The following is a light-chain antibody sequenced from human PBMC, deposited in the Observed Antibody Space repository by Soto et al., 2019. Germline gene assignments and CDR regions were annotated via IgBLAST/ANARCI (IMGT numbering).Light chain of an antibody. Sequence: DIQMTQSPSTLSASVGDRVTITCRASQSISSWLAWYQQKPGKAPKLLIYSASNSDSGVPSRFSGSGSGTEFTLTISSLQPDDFATYYCQQFSSYSRTFGQGTKV. CDR3: QQFSSYSRT. CDR2: SAS. CDR1: QSISSW. V-gene: IGKV1-5*01. J-gene: IGKJ1*01.